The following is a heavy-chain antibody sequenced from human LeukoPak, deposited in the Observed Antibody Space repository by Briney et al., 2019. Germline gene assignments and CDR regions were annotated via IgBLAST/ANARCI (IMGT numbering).Heavy chain of an antibody. J-gene: IGHJ4*02. CDR2: IYHSGST. D-gene: IGHD1-1*01. Sequence: PSETLSLTCAASGGSISSGGYSWSWIRQPAGKGLEWIGYIYHSGSTYYNPSLKSRVTISVDRSKNQFSLKLSSVTAADTAVYYCASTTTGTGTTYGYWGQGTLVTVSS. CDR3: ASTTTGTGTTYGY. V-gene: IGHV4-30-2*01. CDR1: GGSISSGGYS.